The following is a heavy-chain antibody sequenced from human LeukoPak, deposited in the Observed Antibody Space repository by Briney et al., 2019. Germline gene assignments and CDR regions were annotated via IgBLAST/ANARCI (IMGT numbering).Heavy chain of an antibody. Sequence: GGSLRLSCAASGFTFSSYSMNWVRQAPGKGLEWVSSISSSSSYIYYADSVKGRFTISRDNAKNSLYPQMNSLRAEDTAVYYCARDLDGYNDYFDYWGQGTLVTVSS. CDR3: ARDLDGYNDYFDY. CDR2: ISSSSSYI. CDR1: GFTFSSYS. D-gene: IGHD5-24*01. V-gene: IGHV3-21*01. J-gene: IGHJ4*02.